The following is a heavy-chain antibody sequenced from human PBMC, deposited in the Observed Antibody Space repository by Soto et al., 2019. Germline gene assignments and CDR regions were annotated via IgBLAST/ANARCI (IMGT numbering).Heavy chain of an antibody. J-gene: IGHJ4*03. CDR1: GYDFTNYW. V-gene: IGHV5-51*01. CDR2: IYPGDSDI. Sequence: RGSLKISCKASGYDFTNYWIAWVRQTPGRGLEWMGMIYPGDSDIRYNPSFRGRVTISADKSITSAFVQWGSLKASDSAIYYCARFRAPRRQLISMSFHLWGLGTLVTVSS. CDR3: ARFRAPRRQLISMSFHL. D-gene: IGHD6-13*01.